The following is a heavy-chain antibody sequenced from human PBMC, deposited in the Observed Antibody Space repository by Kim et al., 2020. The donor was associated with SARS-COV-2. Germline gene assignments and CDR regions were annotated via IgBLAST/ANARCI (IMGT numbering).Heavy chain of an antibody. D-gene: IGHD4-17*01. Sequence: GGSLRLSCAASGFTFSSYSMNWVRQAPGKGLEWVSSISSSSSYIYYADSVKGRFTISRDNAKNSLYLQMNSLRAEDTAVYYCARDEGFTVTYDYWGQGTLVTVSS. J-gene: IGHJ4*02. CDR2: ISSSSSYI. CDR3: ARDEGFTVTYDY. CDR1: GFTFSSYS. V-gene: IGHV3-21*01.